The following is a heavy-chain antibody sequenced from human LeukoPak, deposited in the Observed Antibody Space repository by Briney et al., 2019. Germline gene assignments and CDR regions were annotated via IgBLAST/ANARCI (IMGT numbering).Heavy chain of an antibody. CDR2: ISGSGGST. Sequence: ISGSGGSTYYADSVKGRFTISRDNSKNTLYLQMNSLRAEDTAVYYCARVYCSGGSCLGFDYWGQGTLVTVSS. CDR3: ARVYCSGGSCLGFDY. V-gene: IGHV3-23*01. D-gene: IGHD2-15*01. J-gene: IGHJ4*02.